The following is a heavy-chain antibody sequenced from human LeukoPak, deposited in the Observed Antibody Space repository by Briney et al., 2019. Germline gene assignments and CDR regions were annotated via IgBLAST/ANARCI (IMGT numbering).Heavy chain of an antibody. CDR2: ISSSSSYI. D-gene: IGHD3-9*01. V-gene: IGHV3-21*01. CDR1: GFTFSSYS. CDR3: ARERYYDILTGWVFDY. J-gene: IGHJ4*02. Sequence: GGSLRLSCAASGFTFSSYSMNWVRQAPGKGLEWVSSISSSSSYIYYADSVKGRFTISRDNAKNSLYLQMNSLRAEDTAVYYCARERYYDILTGWVFDYWGQGTLVTLSS.